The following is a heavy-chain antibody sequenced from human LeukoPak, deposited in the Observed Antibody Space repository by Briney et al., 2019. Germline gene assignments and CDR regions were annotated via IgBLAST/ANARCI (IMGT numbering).Heavy chain of an antibody. V-gene: IGHV4-34*01. CDR3: ASTYSSSWYPYYYGMDV. CDR2: INHSGST. D-gene: IGHD6-13*01. J-gene: IGHJ6*02. Sequence: SETLSLTCAVYGGSFSGYYWSWIRQPPGKGLEWIGEINHSGSTNYNTSLKSLVTISVDPSKNQFSLKLSSVTAADTAVYYCASTYSSSWYPYYYGMDVWGQGTTVTVSS. CDR1: GGSFSGYY.